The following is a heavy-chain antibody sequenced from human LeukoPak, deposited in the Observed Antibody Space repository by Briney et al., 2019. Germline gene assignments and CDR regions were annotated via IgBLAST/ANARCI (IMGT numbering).Heavy chain of an antibody. J-gene: IGHJ6*03. CDR1: GGSISSYY. Sequence: SETLSLTCTVSGGSISSYYWSWIRQPPGKGLEWIGYIYYSGSTNYNPSLKSRVTISVDTSKNQFSLKLSSVTAADTAVYYCARGSGSYWRYYYYYYYMDVWGKGTTVTVSS. V-gene: IGHV4-59*12. CDR2: IYYSGST. CDR3: ARGSGSYWRYYYYYYYMDV. D-gene: IGHD1-26*01.